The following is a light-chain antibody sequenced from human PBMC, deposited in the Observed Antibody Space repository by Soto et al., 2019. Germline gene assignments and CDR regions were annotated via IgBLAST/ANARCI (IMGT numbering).Light chain of an antibody. Sequence: EIVLTQSPATLSLSPGERATLSCRASQSVSIYLAWYQQKPGQAPRLLIYDASNRATGIPVRFSGSGSGTDFTLTISSLEPEDFAVYYCQQRSNWPPFTFGQGTRLETK. CDR3: QQRSNWPPFT. V-gene: IGKV3-11*01. CDR2: DAS. J-gene: IGKJ5*01. CDR1: QSVSIY.